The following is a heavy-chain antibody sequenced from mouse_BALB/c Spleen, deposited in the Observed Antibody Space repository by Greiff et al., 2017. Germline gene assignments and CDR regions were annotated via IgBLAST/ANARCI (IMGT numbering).Heavy chain of an antibody. J-gene: IGHJ4*01. D-gene: IGHD1-1*01. V-gene: IGHV5-4*02. CDR2: ISDGGSYT. CDR3: ARDAVLRRYYAMDY. Sequence: EVMLVESGGGLVKPGGSLKLSCAASGFTFSDYYMYWVRQTPEKRLEWVATISDGGSYTYYPDSVKGRFTISRDNAKNNLYLQMSSLKSEDTAMYYCARDAVLRRYYAMDYWGQGTSVTVSS. CDR1: GFTFSDYY.